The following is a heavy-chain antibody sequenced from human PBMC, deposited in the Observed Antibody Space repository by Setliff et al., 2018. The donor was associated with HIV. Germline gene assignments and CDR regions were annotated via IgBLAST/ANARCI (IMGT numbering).Heavy chain of an antibody. J-gene: IGHJ5*02. CDR1: GYTFTGYY. CDR3: ARDPIRAVGVDFWSATNNWFGP. Sequence: ASVKVSCKASGYTFTGYYIHWVRQAPGQGLEWMGRINPNSGGTNYAQKVQDRVTMTRDTSTSTVYMELSSLRSEDTAVYYCARDPIRAVGVDFWSATNNWFGPWGQGTLVTVSS. V-gene: IGHV1-2*06. CDR2: INPNSGGT. D-gene: IGHD3-3*01.